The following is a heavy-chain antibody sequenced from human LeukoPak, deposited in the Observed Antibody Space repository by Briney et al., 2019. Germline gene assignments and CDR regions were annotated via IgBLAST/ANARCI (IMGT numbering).Heavy chain of an antibody. CDR1: SGSMSGQY. D-gene: IGHD6-6*01. V-gene: IGHV4-59*11. J-gene: IGHJ2*01. Sequence: SETLSLTCTISSGSMSGQYWSWIRQPPGKGLEWIGYIYYSGSPNYNPSLESRFTISVDTSKNQFSLNLNSVTAADTAVYYCARGGPSSKYFGLWGRGTLVTVSS. CDR2: IYYSGSP. CDR3: ARGGPSSKYFGL.